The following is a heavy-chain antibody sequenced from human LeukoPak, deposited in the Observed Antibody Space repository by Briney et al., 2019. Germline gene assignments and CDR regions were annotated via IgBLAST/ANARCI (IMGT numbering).Heavy chain of an antibody. CDR1: GGSINSSDYY. J-gene: IGHJ4*02. CDR2: IYYSGST. D-gene: IGHD2-15*01. Sequence: PSETLSLTCTVSGGSINSSDYYWVWIRQPPGKGLEWIGNIYYSGSTLYNPSLKSRVTISVDTSKNQFSLKLSSVTAADTAVYYCARRVVSSGGYLNYFDYWGQGTLVTVSS. CDR3: ARRVVSSGGYLNYFDY. V-gene: IGHV4-39*01.